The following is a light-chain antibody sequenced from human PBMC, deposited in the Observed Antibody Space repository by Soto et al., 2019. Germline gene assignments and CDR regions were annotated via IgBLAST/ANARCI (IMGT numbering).Light chain of an antibody. J-gene: IGLJ1*01. CDR1: SSDVGGYSY. V-gene: IGLV2-14*01. Sequence: QSALTQPASLSGSPGQSITISCTGTSSDVGGYSYVSWFQQQPGKAPKLVIYEVSNRPSGVSNRFSGSKYGNKASLFISGLQAEDEADYYCSSYTSSSTLVFGTGTKVTAL. CDR2: EVS. CDR3: SSYTSSSTLV.